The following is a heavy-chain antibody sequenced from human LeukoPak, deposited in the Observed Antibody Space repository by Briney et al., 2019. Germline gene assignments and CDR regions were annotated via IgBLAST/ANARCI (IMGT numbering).Heavy chain of an antibody. D-gene: IGHD1-26*01. CDR2: ISESGRT. CDR1: GFTFSSYG. Sequence: GGTLRLSCAASGFTFSSYGMSWVRQAPGQGLEWVSSISESGRTYYADSVKGRFTISRDNSKNTLYLQMNSLRAEDTAVYYCARQRSTSWELLLRVFDYWGQGTLVTVSS. V-gene: IGHV3-23*01. CDR3: ARQRSTSWELLLRVFDY. J-gene: IGHJ4*02.